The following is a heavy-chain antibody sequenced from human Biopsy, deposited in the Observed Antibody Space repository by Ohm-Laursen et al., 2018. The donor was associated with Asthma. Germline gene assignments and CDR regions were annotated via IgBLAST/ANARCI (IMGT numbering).Heavy chain of an antibody. CDR1: GGSINNFY. CDR2: VYYSGST. J-gene: IGHJ4*02. CDR3: ARGVDRVTGLLDHFDS. V-gene: IGHV4-59*07. Sequence: PSDTLSLTCTVSGGSINNFYWSWIRHPPGKGLESIGHVYYSGSTDYNPSLKSRVTISIDASKNQFSLKLTSVTAADTAVYYCARGVDRVTGLLDHFDSWGQGTLVTVSS. D-gene: IGHD2-21*02.